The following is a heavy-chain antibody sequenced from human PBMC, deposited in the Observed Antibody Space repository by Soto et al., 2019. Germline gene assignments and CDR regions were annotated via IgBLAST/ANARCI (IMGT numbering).Heavy chain of an antibody. CDR3: ARGGYCSGGSCHNDYYYYYMDV. D-gene: IGHD2-15*01. CDR1: GYTFTSYG. J-gene: IGHJ6*03. CDR2: ISAYNGNT. Sequence: QVQLVQSGAEVKKPGASVKVSCKASGYTFTSYGISWVRQAPGQGLEWMGWISAYNGNTNYAQKLQGRVTMTTDTSTSTGYMELRSLRSDDTAVYYCARGGYCSGGSCHNDYYYYYMDVWGTGTTVTVSS. V-gene: IGHV1-18*01.